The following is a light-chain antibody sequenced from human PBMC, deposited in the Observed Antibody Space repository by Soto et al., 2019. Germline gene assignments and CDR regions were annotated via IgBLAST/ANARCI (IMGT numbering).Light chain of an antibody. CDR3: QQYYNWPPMYT. Sequence: EMVMTQSPATLSVSPGERATLSCRASQSVSTTLAWYQHKPGQPPRLLFYGASTRATVIPARFSGSASGTEFTLTIGSLQSEDFAVYYCQQYYNWPPMYTFGQGTKLESK. CDR2: GAS. J-gene: IGKJ2*01. V-gene: IGKV3-15*01. CDR1: QSVSTT.